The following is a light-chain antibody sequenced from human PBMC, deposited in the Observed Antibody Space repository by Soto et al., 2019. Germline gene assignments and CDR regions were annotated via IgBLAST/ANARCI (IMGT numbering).Light chain of an antibody. CDR3: SSYTNINTRACV. CDR2: EVT. V-gene: IGLV2-14*01. CDR1: SCDIGSYNR. Sequence: QSALTQPASVSGSPGQSITFSCTGTSCDIGSYNRVSWYQQHPGKAPKLIIYEVTDRPSGVSNRFSGSKSGNTASLTISGLQAEDEAEYYCSSYTNINTRACVFXTGTKVTVL. J-gene: IGLJ1*01.